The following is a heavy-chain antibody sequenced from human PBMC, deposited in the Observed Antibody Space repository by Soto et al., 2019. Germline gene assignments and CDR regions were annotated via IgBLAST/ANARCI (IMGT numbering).Heavy chain of an antibody. Sequence: EVQLVESGGGLIQPGGSLRLSCAASGLDVSTNYMNWVHQAPGKGLEWVSMIYSSGTTYYAASVKGRFSISRDKSKNTLYLQMNSLRADDTAVYYCARGTSGYSFWGQGTLVTVSS. CDR2: IYSSGTT. CDR1: GLDVSTNY. CDR3: ARGTSGYSF. D-gene: IGHD3-22*01. J-gene: IGHJ4*02. V-gene: IGHV3-53*01.